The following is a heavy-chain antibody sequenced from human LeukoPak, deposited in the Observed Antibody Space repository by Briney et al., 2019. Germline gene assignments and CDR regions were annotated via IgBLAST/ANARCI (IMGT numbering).Heavy chain of an antibody. CDR1: GGSFSGYY. CDR3: ARTYNDFWSGYSNYYYYYMDV. V-gene: IGHV4-34*01. CDR2: INHSGST. J-gene: IGHJ6*03. D-gene: IGHD3-3*01. Sequence: TSETLSLTCAVYGGSFSGYYWSWIRQPPGKGLEWIGEINHSGSTNYNPSLKSRVTISVDTSKNEFSLKLSSVTAADTAVYYCARTYNDFWSGYSNYYYYYMDVWGKGTTVTVSS.